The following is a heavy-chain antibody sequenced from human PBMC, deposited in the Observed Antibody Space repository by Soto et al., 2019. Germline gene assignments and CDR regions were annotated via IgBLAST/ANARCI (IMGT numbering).Heavy chain of an antibody. V-gene: IGHV3-7*01. CDR3: GTADRGTAAGGTVQ. D-gene: IGHD6-13*01. CDR1: GFTLSTYW. Sequence: EVQVVESGGGLVQPGGSLRLSCAASGFTLSTYWMTWVRQAPGKGLEWVANIKQDGSEKYYVYSVKGRFTVSRDNAKNSLYLQMNSLRTEDTAVYYCGTADRGTAAGGTVQWGQGTLVTVSS. CDR2: IKQDGSEK. J-gene: IGHJ4*02.